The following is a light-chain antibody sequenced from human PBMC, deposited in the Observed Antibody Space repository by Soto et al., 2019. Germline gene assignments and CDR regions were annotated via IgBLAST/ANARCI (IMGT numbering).Light chain of an antibody. J-gene: IGLJ1*01. CDR2: DVS. CDR3: SSYTSSSTYV. V-gene: IGLV2-14*03. Sequence: QSVLTQPASVSGSPGQSISISCTGTISDVGGYNYVSWYQQHPGKAPKLMIYDVSNRPSGVSNRFSGSKSGNTASLTISGLRAEDEADYYCSSYTSSSTYVFGTGTKVTVL. CDR1: ISDVGGYNY.